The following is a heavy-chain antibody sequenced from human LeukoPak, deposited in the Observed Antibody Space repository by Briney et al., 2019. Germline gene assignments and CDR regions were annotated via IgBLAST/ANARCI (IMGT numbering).Heavy chain of an antibody. CDR1: GFTFSSYG. D-gene: IGHD5-18*01. Sequence: GGSLRLPCAASGFTFSSYGMHWVRQAPGKGLEWVAVIWYDGSNKYYADSVKGRFTISRDNSKNTLYLQMNSLRAEDTAVYYCARAGGPTATSANDYWGQGTLVTVSS. CDR2: IWYDGSNK. V-gene: IGHV3-33*01. CDR3: ARAGGPTATSANDY. J-gene: IGHJ4*02.